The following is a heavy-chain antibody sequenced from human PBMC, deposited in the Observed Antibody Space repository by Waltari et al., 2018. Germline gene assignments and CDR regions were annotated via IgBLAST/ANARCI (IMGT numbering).Heavy chain of an antibody. Sequence: QVQLVQSGAEVKKPGSSVKVSCKASGGTFSSYAISWVRQAPGQGLEWMGGSMPIVGTANYAQKCQGRGTITADESKSTAYMELSSLRAEDTAVYYCASSYYDSRTFDYWGQGTLVTVSS. V-gene: IGHV1-69*01. CDR3: ASSYYDSRTFDY. D-gene: IGHD3-22*01. CDR1: GGTFSSYA. J-gene: IGHJ4*02. CDR2: SMPIVGTA.